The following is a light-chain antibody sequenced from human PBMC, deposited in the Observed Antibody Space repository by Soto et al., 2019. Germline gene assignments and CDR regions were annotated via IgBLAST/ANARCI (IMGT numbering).Light chain of an antibody. V-gene: IGKV1-39*01. J-gene: IGKJ1*01. Sequence: DIQMTQSPSSLSASVGDRVTITCRASQSVRTYLNWYQQKPGKAPNLLIYGISTLHSGVPSRFSGSGSGTDFTLTISSLQPEDFESYYCQQSYSTPWTFGPGTKVDIK. CDR3: QQSYSTPWT. CDR1: QSVRTY. CDR2: GIS.